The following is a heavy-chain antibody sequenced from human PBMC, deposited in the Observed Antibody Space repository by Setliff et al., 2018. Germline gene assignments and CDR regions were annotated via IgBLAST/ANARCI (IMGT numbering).Heavy chain of an antibody. CDR1: GGIFSSYA. CDR2: IIPIFGTA. Sequence: SVKVSCKASGGIFSSYAISWVRQAPGQGLEWMGGIIPIFGTANYAQKFQGRVTITADESTSTAYMELSSLRSEDTAVYYCARATSGWYSAYYYYMDVWGKGTTVTVSS. V-gene: IGHV1-69*13. J-gene: IGHJ6*03. D-gene: IGHD6-19*01. CDR3: ARATSGWYSAYYYYMDV.